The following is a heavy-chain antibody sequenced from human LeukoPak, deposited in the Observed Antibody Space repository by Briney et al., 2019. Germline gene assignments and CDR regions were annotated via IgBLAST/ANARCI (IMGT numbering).Heavy chain of an antibody. J-gene: IGHJ3*02. CDR2: ISSSGSTI. Sequence: GGTLRLSCAASGFTFSSYEMNWVRQAPGKGLEWVSYISSSGSTIYYADSVKSRFTISRDNAKNSLYLQMNSLRAEDTAVYYCARVGYYYDSSGYLNNDAFDIWGQGTMVTVSS. V-gene: IGHV3-48*03. CDR1: GFTFSSYE. D-gene: IGHD3-22*01. CDR3: ARVGYYYDSSGYLNNDAFDI.